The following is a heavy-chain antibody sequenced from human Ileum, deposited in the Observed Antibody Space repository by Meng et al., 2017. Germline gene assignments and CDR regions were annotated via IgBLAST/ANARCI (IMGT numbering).Heavy chain of an antibody. CDR3: GRGHFGPDY. J-gene: IGHJ4*02. V-gene: IGHV3-11*01. D-gene: IGHD3-10*01. CDR2: IRHTGDTI. Sequence: QVQLAESGETLVNPRGPLRLSCAASGLTLRDHYMTWSRQAPGKGLEWVSYIRHTGDTIYYSDSVRGRFTVSRDNANNLLFLQMNSLRAEDTALYYCGRGHFGPDYWGPGTLVTVSS. CDR1: GLTLRDHY.